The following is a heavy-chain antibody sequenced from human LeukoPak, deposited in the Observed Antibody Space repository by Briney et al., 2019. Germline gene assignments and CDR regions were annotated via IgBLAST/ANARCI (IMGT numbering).Heavy chain of an antibody. J-gene: IGHJ4*02. CDR3: ASRPYYGDYSFDY. Sequence: GGSLRLSCAASGFTFSSYGMHWVRQAPGKGLEWVAVIWYDESNKYYADSVKGRFTISRDNSKNTLYLQMNSLRAEDTAVYYCASRPYYGDYSFDYWGQGTLVTVSS. V-gene: IGHV3-30*02. D-gene: IGHD4-17*01. CDR1: GFTFSSYG. CDR2: IWYDESNK.